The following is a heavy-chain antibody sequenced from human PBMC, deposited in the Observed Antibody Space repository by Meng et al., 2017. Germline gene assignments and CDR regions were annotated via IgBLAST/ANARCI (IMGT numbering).Heavy chain of an antibody. V-gene: IGHV4-4*02. D-gene: IGHD3-22*01. CDR3: ARAGVGYYDSSGPYSY. J-gene: IGHJ4*02. Sequence: QGQRKGPGQGLVRPSGTLSLTGADSGGSIRSSNWWSWVRQPPGKGLEWIGEIYHSGSTNYNPSLKSRVTISVDKSKNQFSLKLSSVTAADTAVYYCARAGVGYYDSSGPYSYWGQGTLVTVSS. CDR1: GGSIRSSNW. CDR2: IYHSGST.